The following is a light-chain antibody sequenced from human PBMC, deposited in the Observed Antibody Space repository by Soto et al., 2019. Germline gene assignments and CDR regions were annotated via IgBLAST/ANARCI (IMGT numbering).Light chain of an antibody. CDR2: EVS. J-gene: IGLJ2*01. CDR3: SSYAGSNNLV. Sequence: QSALTQPLSASGSPGQPVTISCTGTSSDVGGYNYVSWYQQHPGKAPKLMIYEVSKRPSGVPDRFSGSKSGNTASLTVSGLQAENEADYYCSSYAGSNNLVFGGGTKLTVL. V-gene: IGLV2-8*01. CDR1: SSDVGGYNY.